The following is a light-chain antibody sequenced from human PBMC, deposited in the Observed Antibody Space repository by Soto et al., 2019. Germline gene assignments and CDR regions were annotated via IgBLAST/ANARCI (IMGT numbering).Light chain of an antibody. Sequence: QSALTQPPSASGSPGQSVTISCTGTSSDVGGYNYVSWYQQHPGKAPKLMIFEVSKRPSGVPYRFSGSKSGDTASLTVSGLQAEDEADYYCSSYAGSNNYVCGAGTKIT. CDR2: EVS. CDR1: SSDVGGYNY. CDR3: SSYAGSNNYV. J-gene: IGLJ1*01. V-gene: IGLV2-8*01.